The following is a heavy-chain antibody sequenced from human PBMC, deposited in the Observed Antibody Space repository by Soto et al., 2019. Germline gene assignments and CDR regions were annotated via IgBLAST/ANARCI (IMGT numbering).Heavy chain of an antibody. CDR1: GGTFSSYA. J-gene: IGHJ5*02. V-gene: IGHV1-69*06. D-gene: IGHD3-22*01. Sequence: SVKVSCKASGGTFSSYAISWVRQAPGQGLEWMGGIIPIFGTANYAQKFQGRVTITADKSTSTAYTELSSLRSEDTAVYYCARDNLGYYDSSGYSYNVDPWGQGTLVTVSS. CDR2: IIPIFGTA. CDR3: ARDNLGYYDSSGYSYNVDP.